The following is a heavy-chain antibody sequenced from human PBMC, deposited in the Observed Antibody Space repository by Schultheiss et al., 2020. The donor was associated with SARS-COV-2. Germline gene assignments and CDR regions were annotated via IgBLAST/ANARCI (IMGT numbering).Heavy chain of an antibody. CDR3: ARAGYYYDSSGSRFFY. CDR2: INHSGST. D-gene: IGHD3-22*01. V-gene: IGHV4-34*01. Sequence: SETLSLTCAVYGGSFSGYYWSWIRQPPGKGLEWIGEINHSGSTNYNPSLKSRVTISVDTSKNQFSLKLSSVTAADTAVYYCARAGYYYDSSGSRFFYWGQGTLVTVSS. CDR1: GGSFSGYY. J-gene: IGHJ4*02.